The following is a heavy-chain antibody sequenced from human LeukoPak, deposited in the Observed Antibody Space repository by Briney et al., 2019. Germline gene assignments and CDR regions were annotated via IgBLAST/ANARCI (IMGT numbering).Heavy chain of an antibody. D-gene: IGHD3-10*01. Sequence: PSQTLSLTCTVSGGSISSGGYYWSWIRQHPGKGLEWIGYIYYSGSTYYNPSPKSRVTISVDTSKNQFSLQLSSVTAADTAVYYCARPTMVRGAKVSYFDYWGQGTLVTVSS. J-gene: IGHJ4*02. V-gene: IGHV4-31*03. CDR1: GGSISSGGYY. CDR2: IYYSGST. CDR3: ARPTMVRGAKVSYFDY.